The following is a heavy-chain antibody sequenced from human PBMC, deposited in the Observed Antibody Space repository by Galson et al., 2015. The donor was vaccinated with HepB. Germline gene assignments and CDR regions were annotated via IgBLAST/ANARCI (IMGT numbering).Heavy chain of an antibody. D-gene: IGHD2-15*01. CDR3: ARDLSAAAQYYFDY. CDR2: IIPIFGTA. CDR1: GGTFSSYA. V-gene: IGHV1-69*13. Sequence: SVKVSCKASGGTFSSYAISWVRQAPGQGLEWMGRIIPIFGTANYAQKFQGRVTITADESTSTAYMELSSLRSEDTAVYYCARDLSAAAQYYFDYWDQGTLVTVSS. J-gene: IGHJ4*02.